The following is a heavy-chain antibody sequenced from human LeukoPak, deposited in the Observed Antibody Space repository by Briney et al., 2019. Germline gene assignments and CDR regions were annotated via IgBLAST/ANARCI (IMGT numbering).Heavy chain of an antibody. CDR3: AKLISGSLDSPCAY. V-gene: IGHV1-2*02. CDR1: GYTFTGYY. Sequence: ASVKVSCKASGYTFTGYYMHWVRQAPGQGLEWMGWINPNSGGTNYAQKFQGRVTMTRDTSISTAYMELSRLRSDDTALYYCAKLISGSLDSPCAYWGQGTLVTVSS. D-gene: IGHD1-26*01. CDR2: INPNSGGT. J-gene: IGHJ4*02.